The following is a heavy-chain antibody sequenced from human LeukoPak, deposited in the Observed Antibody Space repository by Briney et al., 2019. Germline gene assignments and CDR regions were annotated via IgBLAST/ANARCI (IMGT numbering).Heavy chain of an antibody. J-gene: IGHJ4*02. D-gene: IGHD3-10*01. Sequence: PSGTLSLTCTVSGGSISSSSYYWGWIRQPPGKGLEWIESIYYSGSTYYNPSLKSRVTISVDTSKNQFSLKLSSVTAADTAVYYCARRKYGSGSYYTGTYYFDYWGQGTLVTVSS. V-gene: IGHV4-39*01. CDR1: GGSISSSSYY. CDR3: ARRKYGSGSYYTGTYYFDY. CDR2: IYYSGST.